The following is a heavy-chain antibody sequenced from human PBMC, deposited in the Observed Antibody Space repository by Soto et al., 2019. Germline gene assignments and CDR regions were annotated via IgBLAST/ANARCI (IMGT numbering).Heavy chain of an antibody. J-gene: IGHJ5*02. CDR1: GGSISTYY. CDR3: ARVRDCSGGTCYSWWFAP. Sequence: SETLSLTCTVSGGSISTYYWSWIRQPPGKGLEWIGHIYYSGSTSYNSSLKSRVTISMDTSKSQLSLKLSSVTAADTAVYYCARVRDCSGGTCYSWWFAPWGQGTLVTVSS. CDR2: IYYSGST. D-gene: IGHD2-15*01. V-gene: IGHV4-59*01.